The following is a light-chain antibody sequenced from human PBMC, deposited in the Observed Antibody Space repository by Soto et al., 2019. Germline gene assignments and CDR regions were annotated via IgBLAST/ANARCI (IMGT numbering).Light chain of an antibody. CDR3: QQYGSPYT. CDR1: QSVSSSY. J-gene: IGKJ2*01. CDR2: GAS. Sequence: EIVLTQSPGTLSLSPGERATLSCRASQSVSSSYLAWYQLKPGQAPRLLIYGASSRATGIPDRFSGSGSGTDFTLTISRLEPEDFAVYYCQQYGSPYTFGQGTKLEIK. V-gene: IGKV3-20*01.